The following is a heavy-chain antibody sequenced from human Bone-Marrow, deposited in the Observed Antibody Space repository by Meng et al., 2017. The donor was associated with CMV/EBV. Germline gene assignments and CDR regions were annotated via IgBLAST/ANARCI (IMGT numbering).Heavy chain of an antibody. Sequence: GESLKISCAASGFTFSNAWMSWVRQAPGKGLEWVANIKQDGSETYYVDSVKGRFTISRDNAKNSLYLQMNSLRAEDAAVYYCARKLVTTFRFYYYYNAMDVWGQGTTVTVSS. CDR3: ARKLVTTFRFYYYYNAMDV. CDR1: GFTFSNAW. D-gene: IGHD2/OR15-2a*01. J-gene: IGHJ6*02. V-gene: IGHV3-7*01. CDR2: IKQDGSET.